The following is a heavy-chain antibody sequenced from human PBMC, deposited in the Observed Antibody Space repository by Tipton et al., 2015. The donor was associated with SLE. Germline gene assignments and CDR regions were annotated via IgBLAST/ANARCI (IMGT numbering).Heavy chain of an antibody. D-gene: IGHD3-10*01. CDR1: GFTFSSYE. J-gene: IGHJ5*02. CDR3: ARSLLLWFGESHWFDP. Sequence: SLRLSCAASGFTFSSYEMNWVRQAPGKGLEWVVYFSTGGRNVYYADSVKGRFTVSRDNAKNSLYLQMNGLTGEDTAVYYCARSLLLWFGESHWFDPWGQGTLVTVSS. V-gene: IGHV3-48*03. CDR2: FSTGGRNV.